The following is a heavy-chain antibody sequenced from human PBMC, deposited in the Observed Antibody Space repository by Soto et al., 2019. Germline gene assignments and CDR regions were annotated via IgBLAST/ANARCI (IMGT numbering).Heavy chain of an antibody. V-gene: IGHV1-46*01. J-gene: IGHJ4*02. D-gene: IGHD2-8*02. CDR1: GYTFTSHY. CDR3: EKDVRRAYCIDY. CDR2: INPSGGST. Sequence: ASVKVSCKASGYTFTSHYIHWVRQAPGQGLEWMGIINPSGGSTIYAQRFQGRVTMTRDTSTTTVYMELSSLRSEDTAVYFCEKDVRRAYCIDYWGQGILVTVSS.